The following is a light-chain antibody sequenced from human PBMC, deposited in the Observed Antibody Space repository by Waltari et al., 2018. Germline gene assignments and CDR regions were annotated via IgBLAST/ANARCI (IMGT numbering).Light chain of an antibody. CDR1: QGISSY. J-gene: IGKJ1*01. CDR3: QQSYTPPSLT. V-gene: IGKV1-39*01. CDR2: AES. Sequence: DIQMTQSPSSLSASVGDRVTITCRASQGISSYLNWYQQKAGKAPKLLIYAESNLQNGVPSRFRGSGSVTDFTLTINSLQLEDFATYYCQQSYTPPSLTFGQGTKVEIK.